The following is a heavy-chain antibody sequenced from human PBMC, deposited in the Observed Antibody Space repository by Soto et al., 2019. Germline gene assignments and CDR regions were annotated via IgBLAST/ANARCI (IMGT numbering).Heavy chain of an antibody. CDR1: GGSVSSGHFY. J-gene: IGHJ4*02. Sequence: QVQLQESGPGLVKPSETLSLTCTVSGGSVSSGHFYWSWIRQPPGKGLEWIGYIYYSGSTKYNPSLRSRVTISVDTSKNQFSLKLTSVTAADTAVYYCARSGSGSGWLWGQGTLVTVSS. CDR3: ARSGSGSGWL. D-gene: IGHD6-19*01. V-gene: IGHV4-61*01. CDR2: IYYSGST.